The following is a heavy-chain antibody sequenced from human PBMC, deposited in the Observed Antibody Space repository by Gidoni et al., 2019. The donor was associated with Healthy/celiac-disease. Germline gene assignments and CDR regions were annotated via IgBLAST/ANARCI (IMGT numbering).Heavy chain of an antibody. CDR1: GGSIRSGGYY. CDR2: IYYSGST. V-gene: IGHV4-31*03. D-gene: IGHD5-12*01. J-gene: IGHJ3*02. CDR3: ARVADSGYDAFDI. Sequence: QVQLQESGPGLVKPSQTLSLTCTVSGGSIRSGGYYWRWIRQHPGKGLEWIGYIYYSGSTYYNPALKSRVTISVDTSKNQFSLKLSSVTAADTAVYYCARVADSGYDAFDIWGQGTMVTVSS.